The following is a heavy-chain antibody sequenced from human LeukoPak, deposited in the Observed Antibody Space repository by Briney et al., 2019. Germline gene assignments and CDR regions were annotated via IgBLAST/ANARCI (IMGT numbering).Heavy chain of an antibody. D-gene: IGHD3-16*02. CDR2: IYHSGST. CDR1: GYSISSGYY. Sequence: SETLSLTCAVSGYSISSGYYWGWIRQPPGKGLEWIGSIYHSGSTYYSPSLKSRVTISVDTSKNQFSLKLSSVTAADTAVYYCARLRDYVWGSYRNYWGQGTLVTVSS. J-gene: IGHJ4*02. V-gene: IGHV4-38-2*01. CDR3: ARLRDYVWGSYRNY.